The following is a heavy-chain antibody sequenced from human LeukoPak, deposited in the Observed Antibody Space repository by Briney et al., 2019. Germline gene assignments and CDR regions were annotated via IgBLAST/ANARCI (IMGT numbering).Heavy chain of an antibody. D-gene: IGHD3-22*01. CDR1: GYTFTSYG. CDR3: ARDPKNYYDSSGYYSNY. Sequence: ASVTVSCKPSGYTFTSYGISWVRQAPGQGLEWMGWISAYNGNTNYAQKLQGRVTMTTDTSTSTAYMELRSLRSDDTVVYYCARDPKNYYDSSGYYSNYWGQGTLVTVSS. CDR2: ISAYNGNT. J-gene: IGHJ4*02. V-gene: IGHV1-18*01.